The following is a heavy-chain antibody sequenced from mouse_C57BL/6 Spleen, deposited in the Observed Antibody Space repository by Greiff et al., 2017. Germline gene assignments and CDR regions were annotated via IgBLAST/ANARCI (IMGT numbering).Heavy chain of an antibody. D-gene: IGHD1-1*01. CDR1: GFSLTSYG. Sequence: VQLQQSGPGLVQPSQSLSITCTVSGFSLTSYGVHWVRQSPGKGLEWLGVIWSGGSTDYNAAFISRLSISKDNSKSQVFFKMNSLQADDTAIYYCARRPPYYGSSHYAMDYWGQGTSVTVSS. CDR3: ARRPPYYGSSHYAMDY. CDR2: IWSGGST. V-gene: IGHV2-2*01. J-gene: IGHJ4*01.